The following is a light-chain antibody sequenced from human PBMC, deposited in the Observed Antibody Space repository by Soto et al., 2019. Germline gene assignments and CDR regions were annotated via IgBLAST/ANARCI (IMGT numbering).Light chain of an antibody. CDR3: QQYNNWPP. Sequence: IQITQSPSTLSGSVGDRVTITFRASQTISSWLAWYQQKPGKAPKLLIYKASTLKSGVPSRFSGSGSGTEFTLTISSLQSEDFAVYYCQQYNNWPPFGQGTKVDIK. V-gene: IGKV1-5*03. J-gene: IGKJ1*01. CDR2: KAS. CDR1: QTISSW.